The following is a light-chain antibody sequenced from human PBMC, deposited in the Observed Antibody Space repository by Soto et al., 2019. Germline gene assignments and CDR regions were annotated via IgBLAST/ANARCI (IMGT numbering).Light chain of an antibody. J-gene: IGKJ4*02. CDR1: QSISSY. CDR3: QQSCSSPST. Sequence: EIQMTQSPASLSSSPGDRVTITCRASQSISSYLAWYQQKPGEAPKLLIYDASSLQSGVPSRFSGSGSGTDFTLTISSLQPEDFAAYYCQQSCSSPSTFGGGTKVEIK. CDR2: DAS. V-gene: IGKV1-39*01.